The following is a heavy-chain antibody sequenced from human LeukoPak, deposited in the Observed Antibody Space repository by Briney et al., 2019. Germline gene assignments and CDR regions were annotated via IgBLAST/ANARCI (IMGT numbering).Heavy chain of an antibody. CDR1: AFTFSISW. CDR3: AREPAAGQGDWFDP. D-gene: IGHD6-13*01. V-gene: IGHV3-7*05. J-gene: IGHJ5*02. Sequence: GGSLKLSCAASAFTFSISWMSWVRQAPGKGPEWVANINQDGSDKYYVDSVKGRFTISRDNAKISLYLQMNSLRAEDTAVYYCAREPAAGQGDWFDPWGQGTLVTVSS. CDR2: INQDGSDK.